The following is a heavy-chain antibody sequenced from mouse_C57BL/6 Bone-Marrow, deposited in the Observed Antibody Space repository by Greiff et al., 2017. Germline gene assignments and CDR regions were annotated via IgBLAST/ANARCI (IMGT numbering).Heavy chain of an antibody. CDR1: GYTFTDYY. CDR3: ARGGYYGNFDY. V-gene: IGHV1-19*01. D-gene: IGHD2-1*01. Sequence: VQLQQSGPVLVKPGASVKMSCTASGYTFTDYYMNWVKQSHGKSLEWLGVINPYNGGTSYNQKFKSQATLTVDKSSSTAYMEHISLTSEDSAVYYCARGGYYGNFDYWGQGTTLTVSS. J-gene: IGHJ2*01. CDR2: INPYNGGT.